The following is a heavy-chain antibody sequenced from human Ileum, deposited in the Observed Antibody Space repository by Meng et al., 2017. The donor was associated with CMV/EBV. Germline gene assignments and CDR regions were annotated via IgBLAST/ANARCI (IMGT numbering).Heavy chain of an antibody. J-gene: IGHJ4*02. D-gene: IGHD1-14*01. CDR1: GFTFSSHW. V-gene: IGHV3-74*03. CDR2: INPDGSYV. Sequence: GESLKISCAASGFTFSSHWMHWVRQVPGKGLVSVAHINPDGSYVMYADSVTGRFTISRDNAKNTLYLQMNSLRAEDTAFYYCITEVLAGDYWGQGTLVTVSS. CDR3: ITEVLAGDY.